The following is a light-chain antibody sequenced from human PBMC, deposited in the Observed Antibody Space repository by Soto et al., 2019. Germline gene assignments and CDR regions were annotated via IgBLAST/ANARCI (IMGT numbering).Light chain of an antibody. CDR1: SSDVGGYNY. V-gene: IGLV2-14*01. CDR2: DVS. CDR3: SSYTSSSTPLYV. J-gene: IGLJ1*01. Sequence: QSVLTQPASVSWSPGQSITISCTGTSSDVGGYNYVSWYQQHPGKAPKLMIYDVSNRPSGVSNRFSGSKSGNTASLTISGLQAEDEADYYCSSYTSSSTPLYVFGTG.